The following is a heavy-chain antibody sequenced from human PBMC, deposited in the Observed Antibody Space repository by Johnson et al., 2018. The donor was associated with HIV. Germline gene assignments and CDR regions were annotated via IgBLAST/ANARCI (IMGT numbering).Heavy chain of an antibody. D-gene: IGHD7-27*01. CDR2: ISYDGSNK. CDR1: GFTFSSYA. Sequence: QVQLMESGGGVVQPGRSLRLSCAASGFTFSSYAMHWVRQAPGKGLEWVAVISYDGSNKYYADSVKGRFTISRDNSKNTLYLQMDSLRVEDTAVYDCASGDRSIWGQGTMVTVSS. V-gene: IGHV3-30*04. J-gene: IGHJ3*02. CDR3: ASGDRSI.